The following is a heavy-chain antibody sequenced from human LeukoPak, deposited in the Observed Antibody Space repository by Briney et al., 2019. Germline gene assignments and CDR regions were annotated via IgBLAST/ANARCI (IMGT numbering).Heavy chain of an antibody. CDR3: ARDHLADILTGYSLNYYYGMDV. Sequence: PGGSLRLSCAASGFTFSSYSMNWVRQAPGKGLEGVSSISSSSSYIYYADSVKGRFTISRDNAKNSLCLQMNSLRAEDTAVYYCARDHLADILTGYSLNYYYGMDVWGKGTTVTVSS. CDR1: GFTFSSYS. V-gene: IGHV3-21*01. J-gene: IGHJ6*04. CDR2: ISSSSSYI. D-gene: IGHD3-9*01.